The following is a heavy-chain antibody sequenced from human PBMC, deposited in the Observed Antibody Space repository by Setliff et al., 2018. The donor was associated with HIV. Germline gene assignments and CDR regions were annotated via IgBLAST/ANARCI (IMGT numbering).Heavy chain of an antibody. J-gene: IGHJ4*02. CDR1: GFTFRSYA. D-gene: IGHD3-3*01. CDR3: VKDVLKFWSGSGALDF. Sequence: PGGSLRLSCAASGFTFRSYAMHWVRQAPGKGLEWVADISHDGSIEDYADSVRGRFTISRDNSKSAVYLQMNSLRPEDTAVYYCVKDVLKFWSGSGALDFWGPGTLVTVS. CDR2: ISHDGSIE. V-gene: IGHV3-30*04.